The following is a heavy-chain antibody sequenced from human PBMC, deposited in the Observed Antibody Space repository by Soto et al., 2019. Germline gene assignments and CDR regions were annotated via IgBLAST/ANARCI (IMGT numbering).Heavy chain of an antibody. CDR3: ARYDSSGYYWPYYYYGMDV. D-gene: IGHD3-22*01. CDR1: GFTFSTYS. Sequence: SCAASGFTFSTYSMNWVRQAPGKGLEWVSSISSSSSYIYYADSVKGRFTISRDNAKNSLYLQMNSLRAEDTAVYYCARYDSSGYYWPYYYYGMDVWGQGTTVTVS. CDR2: ISSSSSYI. J-gene: IGHJ6*02. V-gene: IGHV3-21*01.